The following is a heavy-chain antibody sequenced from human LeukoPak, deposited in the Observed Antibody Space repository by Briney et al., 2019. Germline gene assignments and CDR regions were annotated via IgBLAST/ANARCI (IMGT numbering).Heavy chain of an antibody. D-gene: IGHD6-19*01. V-gene: IGHV4-4*07. CDR1: GGSVSSYY. CDR2: IYTSGST. J-gene: IGHJ4*02. Sequence: SETLSLTCTVSGGSVSSYYWSWIRQPAGNGLEWIGRIYTSGSTNYNPSLKSRVTMSVDTSKNQFSLKLSSVTAADTAVYYCARDFSSGWLYYFDYWGQGTLVTVSS. CDR3: ARDFSSGWLYYFDY.